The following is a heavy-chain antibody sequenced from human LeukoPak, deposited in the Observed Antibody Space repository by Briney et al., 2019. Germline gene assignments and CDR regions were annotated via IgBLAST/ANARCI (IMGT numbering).Heavy chain of an antibody. V-gene: IGHV3-23*01. CDR2: ISGSGGST. Sequence: PGGSLRLSCAASGFTFSSYGLSWVRQAPGKGLEWVSAISGSGGSTYYADSVKGRFTISRDNSKNTLYLQMNSLRAEDTAVYYCAKDLEVVTRGGDYWGQGTLVTVSS. CDR1: GFTFSSYG. J-gene: IGHJ4*02. D-gene: IGHD4-23*01. CDR3: AKDLEVVTRGGDY.